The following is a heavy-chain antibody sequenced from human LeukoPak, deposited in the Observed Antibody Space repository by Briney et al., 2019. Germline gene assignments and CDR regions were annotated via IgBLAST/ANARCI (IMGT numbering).Heavy chain of an antibody. V-gene: IGHV7-4-1*02. CDR1: GYTFTTYG. J-gene: IGHJ4*02. D-gene: IGHD2-2*01. CDR3: ARDRANVVPAAMDY. Sequence: ASVKVSCKASGYTFTTYGMNWVRQAPGQGLEWMGWINTKTGNPTFAQGFTGRFVFSLDTSVSTAYLQISSLKAEDTAVYYCARDRANVVPAAMDYWGQGTLVTVSS. CDR2: INTKTGNP.